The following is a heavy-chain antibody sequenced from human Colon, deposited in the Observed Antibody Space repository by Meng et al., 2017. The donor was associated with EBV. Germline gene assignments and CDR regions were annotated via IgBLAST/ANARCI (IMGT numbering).Heavy chain of an antibody. J-gene: IGHJ4*02. CDR3: ARGAYFDY. CDR2: IYYSGSA. Sequence: QLQLQESGSGLVTPSETLSLTCAVPGGSISSGGYSWHWIRQPPGQGLQWIGYIYYSGSAFYNPSLKSRVTLSVDRSKNQFSLNLSSVTAADTAVYYCARGAYFDYWGQGTLVTVSS. V-gene: IGHV4-30-2*01. CDR1: GGSISSGGYS.